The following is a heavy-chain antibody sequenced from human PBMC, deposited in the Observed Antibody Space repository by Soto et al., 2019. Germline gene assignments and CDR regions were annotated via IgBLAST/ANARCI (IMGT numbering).Heavy chain of an antibody. CDR1: GFTFSGYS. CDR3: ATWDSGWYYFDY. V-gene: IGHV3-48*01. J-gene: IGHJ4*02. D-gene: IGHD6-19*01. CDR2: IGGSVNTM. Sequence: GGSLRLSCAASGFTFSGYSLNWVRQAPGKGLEWVSYIGGSVNTMYYADSVKGRFTISRDNAKNSLYLQMDSLRAEDTAVYYCATWDSGWYYFDYWGQGALVTVSS.